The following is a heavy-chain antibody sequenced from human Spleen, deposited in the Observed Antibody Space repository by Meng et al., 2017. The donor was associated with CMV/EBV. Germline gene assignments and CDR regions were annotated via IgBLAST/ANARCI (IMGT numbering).Heavy chain of an antibody. CDR2: ISWDGGST. Sequence: GGSLRLSCAASGFTFSSYWMHWVRQAPGKGLVWVSLISWDGGSTYYADSVKGRFTISRDNSKNSLYLQMNSLRTEDTALYYCAKDMRGTLELYYGMDVWGQGTTVTVSS. V-gene: IGHV3-43*01. CDR1: GFTFSSYW. D-gene: IGHD1-7*01. CDR3: AKDMRGTLELYYGMDV. J-gene: IGHJ6*02.